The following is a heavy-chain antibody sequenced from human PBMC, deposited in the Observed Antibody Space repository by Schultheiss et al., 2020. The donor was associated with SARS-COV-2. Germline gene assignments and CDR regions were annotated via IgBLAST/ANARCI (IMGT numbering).Heavy chain of an antibody. CDR2: IYYSGST. J-gene: IGHJ4*02. D-gene: IGHD6-13*01. CDR1: GGSFSGYY. Sequence: SETLSLTCAVYGGSFSGYYWSWIRQPPGKGLEWIGYIYYSGSTYYNPSLKSRVTISVDTSKNQFSLKLSSVTAADTAVYYCARTGEAAAKDYWGQGTLVTVSS. CDR3: ARTGEAAAKDY. V-gene: IGHV4-59*01.